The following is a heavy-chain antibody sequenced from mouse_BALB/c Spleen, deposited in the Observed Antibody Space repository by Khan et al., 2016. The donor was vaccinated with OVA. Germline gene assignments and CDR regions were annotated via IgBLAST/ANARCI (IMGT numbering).Heavy chain of an antibody. CDR2: IWGDGST. CDR1: GFSLTSSG. J-gene: IGHJ4*01. D-gene: IGHD6-1*01. V-gene: IGHV2-3*01. Sequence: VELVESGPGLVAPSQSLSITCTVSGFSLTSSGVSWVRQPPGKGLEWLGVIWGDGSTNYHSALISRLSISKDNSTSHVFLQLNSLQTDDTATYYCAGFEASYYALDYWGQGTSVTVSS. CDR3: AGFEASYYALDY.